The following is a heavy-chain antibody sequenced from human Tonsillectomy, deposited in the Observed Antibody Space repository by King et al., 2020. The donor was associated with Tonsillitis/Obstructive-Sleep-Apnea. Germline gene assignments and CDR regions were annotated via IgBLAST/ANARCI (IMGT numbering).Heavy chain of an antibody. J-gene: IGHJ6*02. D-gene: IGHD2-2*01. CDR2: ISYSGST. Sequence: QLQESGPGLVKPSQTLSLTCTVSGGSVSSGGYYWSWIRQHPGKGLEWIGYISYSGSTHYNPSLKSRVTISVDTSKNQFSLKLNSVTAADTAVYYCAGEGPAVCMDVWGQGTTVTVSS. CDR1: GGSVSSGGYY. CDR3: AGEGPAVCMDV. V-gene: IGHV4-31*03.